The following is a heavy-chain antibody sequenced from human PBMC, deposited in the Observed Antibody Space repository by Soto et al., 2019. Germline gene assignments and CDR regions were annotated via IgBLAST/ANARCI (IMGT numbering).Heavy chain of an antibody. Sequence: RGESLKISCKGSGYSFTSYWIGWVRQMPGKGLEWMGIIYPGDSDTRYSPSFQGQVTISADKSIRTAYLQWSSLKASDTAMYYCARQGYSGYDPPYYGMDVWGQGTTVTVSS. CDR1: GYSFTSYW. V-gene: IGHV5-51*01. CDR2: IYPGDSDT. J-gene: IGHJ6*02. CDR3: ARQGYSGYDPPYYGMDV. D-gene: IGHD5-12*01.